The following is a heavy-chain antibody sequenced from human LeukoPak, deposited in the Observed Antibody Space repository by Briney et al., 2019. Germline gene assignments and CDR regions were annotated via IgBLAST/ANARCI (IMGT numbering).Heavy chain of an antibody. CDR3: ARGYLTIFGVVYFDY. V-gene: IGHV3-7*01. D-gene: IGHD3-3*01. CDR2: IRQDGSDK. Sequence: PGGSLRLSCVASGFPFNNYAMSWVRQAPGKGLEWVANIRQDGSDKNYVDSVEGRFTISRDNAKRSLYLQMNSLRAEDTAVYYCARGYLTIFGVVYFDYWGQGTLVTVSS. J-gene: IGHJ4*02. CDR1: GFPFNNYA.